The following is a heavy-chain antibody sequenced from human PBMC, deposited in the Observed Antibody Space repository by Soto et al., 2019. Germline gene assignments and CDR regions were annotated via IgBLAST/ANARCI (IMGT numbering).Heavy chain of an antibody. Sequence: TSETLSLTCTVSGGSISSYYWSWIRQPPGKGLEWIGYIYYSGSTNYNPSLKSRVTISVDTSKNQFSLKLSSVTAADTVVYYCAGAAVAGFIFDYWSQGTLDTVS. CDR2: IYYSGST. V-gene: IGHV4-59*01. D-gene: IGHD6-19*01. J-gene: IGHJ4*02. CDR1: GGSISSYY. CDR3: AGAAVAGFIFDY.